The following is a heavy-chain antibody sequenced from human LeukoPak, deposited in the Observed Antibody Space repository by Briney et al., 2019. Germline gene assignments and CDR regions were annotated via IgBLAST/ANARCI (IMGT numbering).Heavy chain of an antibody. CDR2: IVPIFGTS. Sequence: SVKVSCKPSGGTFNSYAISGVRQAPGQGLEWMGGIVPIFGTSNYAQKFQGRVTITADEAKTTAYMELSSLRSEDTAIYYCARAGGFCSGGSCYSWFDPWGQGTLVTVSS. CDR1: GGTFNSYA. D-gene: IGHD2-15*01. J-gene: IGHJ5*02. CDR3: ARAGGFCSGGSCYSWFDP. V-gene: IGHV1-69*01.